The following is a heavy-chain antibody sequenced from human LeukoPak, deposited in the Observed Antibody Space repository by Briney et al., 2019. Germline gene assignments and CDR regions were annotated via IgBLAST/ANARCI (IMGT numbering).Heavy chain of an antibody. Sequence: SETLSLTCTVSGGSISNDYWSWIRQPPGKGLEWIGYIYYSGSTNYNPSLTSRVTISVDMSKNQFSPKLSSVPAADTAVYYCARHQETVTIDYWGQGTLVTVSS. CDR1: GGSISNDY. CDR3: ARHQETVTIDY. D-gene: IGHD4-17*01. V-gene: IGHV4-59*08. CDR2: IYYSGST. J-gene: IGHJ4*02.